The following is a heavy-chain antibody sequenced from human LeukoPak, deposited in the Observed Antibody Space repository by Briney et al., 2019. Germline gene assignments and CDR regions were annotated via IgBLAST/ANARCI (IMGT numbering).Heavy chain of an antibody. Sequence: SETLSLTCAVYGGSFSGYYWSWIRQPPGKGLEWIGEINHSGSTNYNPSLKSRVTISVDTSKNQFSLKLSSVTAADTAVYYCARDERGYSYGRRIDYWGQGTLVTVSS. CDR3: ARDERGYSYGRRIDY. J-gene: IGHJ4*02. V-gene: IGHV4-34*01. D-gene: IGHD5-18*01. CDR2: INHSGST. CDR1: GGSFSGYY.